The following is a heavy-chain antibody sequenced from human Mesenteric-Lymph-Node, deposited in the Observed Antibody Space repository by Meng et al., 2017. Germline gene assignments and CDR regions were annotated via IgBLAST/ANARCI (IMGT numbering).Heavy chain of an antibody. CDR2: ISNSGTST. D-gene: IGHD3/OR15-3a*01. CDR1: GFTFSSYA. V-gene: IGHV3-23*01. CDR3: AKGRTRDY. J-gene: IGHJ4*02. Sequence: GESLKISCVASGFTFSSYAMSWVRQAPGKGLEWVSAISNSGTSTYDADSVKGRFTISRDNSRNTLYLQMNSLRAEDTAVYYCAKGRTRDYWGQGTLVTVSS.